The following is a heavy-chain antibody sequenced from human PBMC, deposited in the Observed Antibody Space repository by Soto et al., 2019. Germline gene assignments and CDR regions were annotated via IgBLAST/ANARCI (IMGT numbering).Heavy chain of an antibody. D-gene: IGHD3-3*01. V-gene: IGHV3-23*01. J-gene: IGHJ4*02. CDR3: TTGGRYDFWSGSYFSDY. CDR1: GFTFSSYA. CDR2: ISGSGGST. Sequence: LRLSCAASGFTFSSYAMSWVRQAPGKGLEWVSAISGSGGSTYYADSVKGRFTISRDDSKNTLYLQMNSLKTEDTAVYYCTTGGRYDFWSGSYFSDYWGQGTLVTVSS.